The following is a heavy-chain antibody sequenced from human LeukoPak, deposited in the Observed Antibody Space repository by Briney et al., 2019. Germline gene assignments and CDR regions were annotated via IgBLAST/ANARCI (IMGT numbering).Heavy chain of an antibody. CDR1: GYTFTSYG. V-gene: IGHV1-18*01. CDR3: ARGRAHYYDSSGYYYGDY. J-gene: IGHJ4*02. D-gene: IGHD3-22*01. Sequence: ASVKVSCKASGYTFTSYGISWVRQAPGQGLEWMGWISAYNGNTNYAQKLQGRVTMTTDTSTSTAYMELRSLRSDDTAVYYCARGRAHYYDSSGYYYGDYWGQGTLVTVSS. CDR2: ISAYNGNT.